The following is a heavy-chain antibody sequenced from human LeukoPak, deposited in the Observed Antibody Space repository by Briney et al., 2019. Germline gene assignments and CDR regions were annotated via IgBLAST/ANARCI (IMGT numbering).Heavy chain of an antibody. J-gene: IGHJ6*03. V-gene: IGHV1-69*05. CDR1: GGTFSSYA. Sequence: SVKVSCKASGGTFSSYAISWVRQAPGQGLGWMGGIIPIFGTANYAQKFQGRVTITTDESTSTAYMELSSLRSEDTAVYYCARGEYITGTTRRYYYYYMDVWGKGTTVTVSS. D-gene: IGHD1-7*01. CDR2: IIPIFGTA. CDR3: ARGEYITGTTRRYYYYYMDV.